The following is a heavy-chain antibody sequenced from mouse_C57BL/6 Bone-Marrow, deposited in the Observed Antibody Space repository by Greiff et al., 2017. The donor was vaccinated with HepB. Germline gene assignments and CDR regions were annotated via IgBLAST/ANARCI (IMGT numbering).Heavy chain of an antibody. V-gene: IGHV5-4*01. Sequence: EVKLMESGGGLVKPGGSLKLSCAASGFTFSSYAMSWVRQTPEKRLEWVETISDGGSYTYYPDNAKGRFTISRDNAKNNLYLQMSHLKSEDTAMYYCARDDIYGSSSTLFAYWGQGTLVTVSA. D-gene: IGHD1-1*01. CDR1: GFTFSSYA. J-gene: IGHJ3*01. CDR2: ISDGGSYT. CDR3: ARDDIYGSSSTLFAY.